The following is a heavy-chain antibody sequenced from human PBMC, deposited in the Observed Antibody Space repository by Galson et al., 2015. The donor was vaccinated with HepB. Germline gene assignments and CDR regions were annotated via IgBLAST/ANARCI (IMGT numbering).Heavy chain of an antibody. Sequence: SLRLSCAASGFTFDDYTMHWVRQAPGKGLEWVSLISWDGGSTYYADSVKGRFTISRDNSKNSLYLQMNSLRTEDTALYYCAKAYSSGWYGVDYFDYWGQGTLVTVSS. CDR2: ISWDGGST. J-gene: IGHJ4*02. CDR3: AKAYSSGWYGVDYFDY. V-gene: IGHV3-43*01. D-gene: IGHD6-19*01. CDR1: GFTFDDYT.